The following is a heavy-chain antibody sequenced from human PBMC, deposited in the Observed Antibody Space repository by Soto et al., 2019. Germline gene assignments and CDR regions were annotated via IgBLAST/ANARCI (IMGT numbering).Heavy chain of an antibody. CDR3: ARAGVVVVDVPVGWFDP. J-gene: IGHJ5*02. D-gene: IGHD2-15*01. Sequence: QVQLVESGGGLAQPGRTLRRSCAASEFTFSSYAMHWVRQAPGKRLQWVAVISYDGSNEYDADSVKGRFTITTDTTKSPLDLQSHSLGAKAGTLYYCARAGVVVVDVPVGWFDPWGQGTLVTVSS. CDR1: EFTFSSYA. V-gene: IGHV3-30-3*01. CDR2: ISYDGSNE.